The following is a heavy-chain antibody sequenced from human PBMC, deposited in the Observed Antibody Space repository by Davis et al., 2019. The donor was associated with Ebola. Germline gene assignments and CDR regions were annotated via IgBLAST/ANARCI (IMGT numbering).Heavy chain of an antibody. CDR2: IYSGGST. CDR3: AKDEDCSSTSCYDAFDI. D-gene: IGHD2-2*01. V-gene: IGHV3-23*03. CDR1: GFTFSSYA. J-gene: IGHJ3*02. Sequence: GESLKISCAASGFTFSSYAMSWVRQAPGKGLEWVSVIYSGGSTYYADSVKGRFTISRDNSKNTLYLQMNSLRAEDTAVYYCAKDEDCSSTSCYDAFDIWGQGTMVTVSS.